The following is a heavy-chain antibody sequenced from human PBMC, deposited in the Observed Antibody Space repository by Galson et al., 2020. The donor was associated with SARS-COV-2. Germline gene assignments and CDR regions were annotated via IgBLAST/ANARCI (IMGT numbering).Heavy chain of an antibody. V-gene: IGHV4-39*07. J-gene: IGHJ6*02. CDR2: IDNSGYT. CDR1: GASISSSIDY. D-gene: IGHD4-17*01. CDR3: ARAVYGDYVHYYYGMDV. Sequence: SETLSLTCSVSGASISSSIDYWGWFRQPPGKGLDWIGSIDNSGYTHYNPSLGSRVTISMDTSKNQFSLRLSSVTAADTAVYFCARAVYGDYVHYYYGMDVWGQGTTVTVSS.